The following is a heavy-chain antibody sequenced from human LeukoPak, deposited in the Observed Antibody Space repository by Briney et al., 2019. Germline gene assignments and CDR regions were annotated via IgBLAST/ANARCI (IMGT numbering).Heavy chain of an antibody. CDR2: IHHSGST. Sequence: SETLSLTCTVSGGSISSSSYYWGWIRQPPGKGLEWIGCIHHSGSTYYNPSLKSRVTISADTSKNQFSLNLTSVPAADTAVYYCARVGLWFGGLKTRYFDYWGQGALVTVSS. D-gene: IGHD3-10*01. J-gene: IGHJ4*02. CDR3: ARVGLWFGGLKTRYFDY. CDR1: GGSISSSSYY. V-gene: IGHV4-39*07.